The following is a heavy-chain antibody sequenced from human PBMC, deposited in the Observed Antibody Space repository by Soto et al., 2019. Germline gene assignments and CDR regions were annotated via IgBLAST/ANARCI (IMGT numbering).Heavy chain of an antibody. D-gene: IGHD6-19*01. J-gene: IGHJ4*02. V-gene: IGHV1-18*01. CDR3: ARDPVAGTYFDY. CDR2: INAYNGNT. Sequence: ASVKVSCKASGYTFITYGISWVRQAPGQGLEWMGWINAYNGNTNYAQKLQGRVTMTTDTSTSTAYMELRSLRSDDTAVYYCARDPVAGTYFDYWGQGTLVTVSS. CDR1: GYTFITYG.